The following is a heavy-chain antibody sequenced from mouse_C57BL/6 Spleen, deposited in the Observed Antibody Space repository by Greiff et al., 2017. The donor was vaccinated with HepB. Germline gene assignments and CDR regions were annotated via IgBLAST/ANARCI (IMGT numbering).Heavy chain of an antibody. Sequence: LQESGAELVRPGASVTLSCKASGYTFTDYEMHWVKQTPVHGLEWIGAIDPETGGTAYNQKFKGKAILTADKSSSTAYMELRSLTSEDSAVYYCTKADWDYWGQGTTLTVSS. CDR1: GYTFTDYE. CDR3: TKADWDY. V-gene: IGHV1-15*01. J-gene: IGHJ2*01. D-gene: IGHD4-1*01. CDR2: IDPETGGT.